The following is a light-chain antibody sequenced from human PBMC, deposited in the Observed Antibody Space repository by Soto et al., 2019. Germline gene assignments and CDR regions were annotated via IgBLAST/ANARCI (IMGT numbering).Light chain of an antibody. Sequence: DIVMTQSPDSLAVSLGERATINCKSSQSVFFSSYNKDFLAWYQQKPGQPPKLLIYWASTREAGVPDRFSGSGSGTDFTLTISTLQAEDVAVYSSPQYCSTPLTFGGGTKVEIK. J-gene: IGKJ4*01. CDR3: PQYCSTPLT. CDR2: WAS. V-gene: IGKV4-1*01. CDR1: QSVFFSSYNKDF.